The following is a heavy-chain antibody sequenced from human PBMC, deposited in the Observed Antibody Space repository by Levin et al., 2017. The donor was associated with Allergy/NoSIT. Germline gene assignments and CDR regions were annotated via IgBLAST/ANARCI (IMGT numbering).Heavy chain of an antibody. CDR3: ARQASYGHAIFDY. J-gene: IGHJ4*02. Sequence: PSETLSLTCTVSGGSISSSSYYWGWIRQPPGKGLEWIGSIYYSGSTYYNPSLKSRVTISVDTSKNQFSLKLSSVTAADTAVYYCARQASYGHAIFDYWGQGTLVTVSS. V-gene: IGHV4-39*01. CDR1: GGSISSSSYY. D-gene: IGHD5-18*01. CDR2: IYYSGST.